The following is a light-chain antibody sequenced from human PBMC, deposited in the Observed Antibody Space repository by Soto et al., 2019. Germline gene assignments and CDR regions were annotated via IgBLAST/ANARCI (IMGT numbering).Light chain of an antibody. CDR3: ASFTTTSTRV. Sequence: QSALTQPASVSGPPGQSITVSCTGTSSDIGSYNYVSWYQQHQGKAPKLIIYEVNNRPSGVSNRFSGSKSGNTASLTVSGLQAEDEADYYCASFTTTSTRVFGTGTKVTVL. J-gene: IGLJ1*01. CDR1: SSDIGSYNY. CDR2: EVN. V-gene: IGLV2-14*01.